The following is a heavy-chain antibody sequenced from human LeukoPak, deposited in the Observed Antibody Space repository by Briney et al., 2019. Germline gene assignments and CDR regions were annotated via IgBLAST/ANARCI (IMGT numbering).Heavy chain of an antibody. CDR1: GFTFSSYG. CDR2: FSGSGGST. Sequence: GGSLRLSCAASGFTFSSYGMHWVRQAPGKGLECISGFSGSGGSTYYADSVKGRFTISRDNSKNTLYLQMNSLRAEDTAVYYCIRDDPGSTLREPDWGQGTLVTVS. V-gene: IGHV3-23*01. D-gene: IGHD3-10*01. CDR3: IRDDPGSTLREPD. J-gene: IGHJ4*02.